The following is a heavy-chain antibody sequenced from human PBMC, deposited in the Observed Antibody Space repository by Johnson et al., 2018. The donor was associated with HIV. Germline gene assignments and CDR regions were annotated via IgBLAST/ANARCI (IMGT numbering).Heavy chain of an antibody. J-gene: IGHJ3*02. Sequence: VQLVESGGGLVQPGGSLRLSCAASGFTFSSYAMSWVRQAPGKGLEWVSAISGSGGSTYYADSVKGRFTISRDNSKNTLYLQMNRLRAEDTAVYYCAKPPLITMLVVVEDGANAFDIWGQGTMVTVSS. CDR1: GFTFSSYA. CDR3: AKPPLITMLVVVEDGANAFDI. V-gene: IGHV3-23*04. CDR2: ISGSGGST. D-gene: IGHD3-22*01.